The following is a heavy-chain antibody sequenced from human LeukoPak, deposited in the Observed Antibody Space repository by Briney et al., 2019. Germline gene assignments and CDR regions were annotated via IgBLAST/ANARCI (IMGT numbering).Heavy chain of an antibody. CDR2: ISAYNGNT. CDR3: ARDSPRPVSYDASDI. J-gene: IGHJ3*02. V-gene: IGHV1-18*01. D-gene: IGHD3-16*02. CDR1: GYTFTSYG. Sequence: ASVKVSCKASGYTFTSYGISWVRQAPGQGLEWMGWISAYNGNTNYAQKLQGRVTMTTDTSTSTAYMELRSLRSDDTAVYYCARDSPRPVSYDASDIWGQGTMVTVSS.